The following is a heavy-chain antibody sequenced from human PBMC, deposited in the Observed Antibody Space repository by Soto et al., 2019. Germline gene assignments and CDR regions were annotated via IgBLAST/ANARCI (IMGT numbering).Heavy chain of an antibody. V-gene: IGHV4-30-4*01. J-gene: IGHJ5*02. D-gene: IGHD1-1*01. CDR3: ARQGTTGATNWLDP. Sequence: QVQLQESGPGLVKPSQTLSLTCTVSGGSINSTDYYWNWIRQPPGKGLEWIGYIYYAGHTYYNPSPKSRVTISVDTSKNTSSLKLTSLTAADTAVYYCARQGTTGATNWLDPWGQGTLVTVSS. CDR1: GGSINSTDYY. CDR2: IYYAGHT.